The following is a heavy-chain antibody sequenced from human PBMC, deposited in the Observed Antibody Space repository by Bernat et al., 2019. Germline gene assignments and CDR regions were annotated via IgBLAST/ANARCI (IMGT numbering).Heavy chain of an antibody. CDR1: GGTFSSYA. J-gene: IGHJ4*02. V-gene: IGHV1-69*01. CDR2: IIPIFGTA. Sequence: QVQLVQSGAEVKKPGSSVKVSCKASGGTFSSYAISRVRQAPGQGLEWMGGIIPIFGTANYAQKFQGRVTITADESTSTAYMELSSLRSEDTAVYYCAREVSGMATIFYFDYWGQGTLVTVSS. CDR3: AREVSGMATIFYFDY. D-gene: IGHD5-24*01.